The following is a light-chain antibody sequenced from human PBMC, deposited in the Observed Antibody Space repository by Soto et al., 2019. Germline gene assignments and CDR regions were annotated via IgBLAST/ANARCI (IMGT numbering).Light chain of an antibody. CDR3: QYYAISLSVG. CDR1: SANIGAGYG. V-gene: IGLV1-40*01. CDR2: GNS. J-gene: IGLJ2*01. Sequence: QSVLTQPPSVSGAPGQWVTISGTGSSANIGAGYGVHWYQQLPGTAPKLLIHGNSNRPSGVPDRFSGSKSGTSASLAITGLQAEDQADYYCQYYAISLSVGFGGGTNLTVL.